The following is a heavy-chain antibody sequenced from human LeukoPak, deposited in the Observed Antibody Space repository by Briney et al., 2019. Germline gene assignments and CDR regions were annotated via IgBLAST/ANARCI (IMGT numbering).Heavy chain of an antibody. V-gene: IGHV3-23*01. D-gene: IGHD6-25*01. CDR1: GFIFSNFA. CDR2: ISGSGGNS. Sequence: GGSLRLSCAASGFIFSNFAMSWVRQAPGKGPEWVSSISGSGGNSYYADSVKGRFSISRDNSKNTLSLQMNSLRADDTAVYYGVKDSQGLRGGLSNCGGEGTLAT. CDR3: VKDSQGLRGGLSNC. J-gene: IGHJ4*02.